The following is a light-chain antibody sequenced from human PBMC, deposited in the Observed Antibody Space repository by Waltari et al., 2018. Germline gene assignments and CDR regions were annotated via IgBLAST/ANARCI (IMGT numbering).Light chain of an antibody. V-gene: IGLV8-61*01. CDR1: SGSLSSTSY. J-gene: IGLJ3*02. CDR3: LLYMGSGIWV. Sequence: QTVVTQEPSLSVSPGRTVTLTCALSSGSLSSTSYASLYQQSPGQTPRTLVYKANIRSSGVPDRFSGSVLGNKAVLIITGAQAEDESNYYCLLYMGSGIWVFGGGTKLTVL. CDR2: KAN.